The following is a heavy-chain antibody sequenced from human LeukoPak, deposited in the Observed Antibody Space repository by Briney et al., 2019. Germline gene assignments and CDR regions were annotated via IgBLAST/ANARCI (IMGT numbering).Heavy chain of an antibody. D-gene: IGHD3-10*01. CDR1: GYPFTRYG. CDR2: ISGLNDVI. J-gene: IGHJ4*02. V-gene: IGHV1-18*01. CDR3: ARDLQRFGSDSYYVHFEF. Sequence: ASVKVSCKTSGYPFTRYGISWVRQAPGQGLEWLGWISGLNDVIKFGQNFQGRVTMTKDTSTKTVYMELRSLRSDDTAIYYCARDLQRFGSDSYYVHFEFCGQGTLVTVSS.